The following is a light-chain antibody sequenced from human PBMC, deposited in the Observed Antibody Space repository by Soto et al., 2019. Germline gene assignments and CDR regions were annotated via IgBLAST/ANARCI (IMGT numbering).Light chain of an antibody. CDR1: QSISSW. CDR2: DAP. V-gene: IGKV1-5*01. CDR3: QQYNSYAET. Sequence: DIQMTQSPSTLSASVGDRVTITCRASQSISSWLAWYQQKPGKAPKLLIYDAPSLESGVPSWFSGSGSGTEFTLTISSLQPDDFATYYCQQYNSYAETFGQGTKVDIK. J-gene: IGKJ1*01.